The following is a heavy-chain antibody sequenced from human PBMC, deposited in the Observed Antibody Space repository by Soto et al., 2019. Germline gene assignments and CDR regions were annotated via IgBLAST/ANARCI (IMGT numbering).Heavy chain of an antibody. D-gene: IGHD3-22*01. Sequence: PSETLSLTCTVSGGSVSSGSYYWSWIRQPPGKGLEWIGYIYYSGSTNYNPSLKSRVTISVDTSKNQFPLKLSPVTAADTAVYYWARAAGAYYDSSGYIRGGMDVWGQGTTVTVSS. CDR3: ARAAGAYYDSSGYIRGGMDV. CDR1: GGSVSSGSYY. J-gene: IGHJ6*02. V-gene: IGHV4-61*01. CDR2: IYYSGST.